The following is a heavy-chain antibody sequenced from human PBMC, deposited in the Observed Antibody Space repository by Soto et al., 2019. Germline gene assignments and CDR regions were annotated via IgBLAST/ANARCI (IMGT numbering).Heavy chain of an antibody. CDR3: ARDHSGSYYFSWFDP. CDR1: GGTFSSYA. CDR2: IIPIFGTA. J-gene: IGHJ5*02. V-gene: IGHV1-69*13. Sequence: GASVKVSCKASGGTFSSYAISWVRQAPGQGLEWMGGIIPIFGTANYAQKFQGRVTITADESTSTAYMELSSLRSEDTAVYYCARDHSGSYYFSWFDPWGQGTLVTVSS. D-gene: IGHD1-26*01.